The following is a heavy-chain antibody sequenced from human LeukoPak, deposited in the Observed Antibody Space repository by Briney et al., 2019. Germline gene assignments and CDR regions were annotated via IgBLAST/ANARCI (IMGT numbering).Heavy chain of an antibody. Sequence: SETLSLTCTVSGGSISGYYWSWIRQPPGKGLEWIGSIYHSGSTYYNPSLKSRVTISVDTSKNQFSLKLSSVTAADTAVYYCARATTVTGWFDPWGQGTLVTVSS. CDR1: GGSISGYY. V-gene: IGHV4-38-2*02. CDR2: IYHSGST. CDR3: ARATTVTGWFDP. D-gene: IGHD4-17*01. J-gene: IGHJ5*02.